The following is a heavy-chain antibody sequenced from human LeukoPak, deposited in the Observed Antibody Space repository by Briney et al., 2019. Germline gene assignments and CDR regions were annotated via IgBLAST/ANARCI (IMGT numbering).Heavy chain of an antibody. CDR3: ARSDGPSQGPNFDY. CDR2: IYYSGST. V-gene: IGHV4-31*03. CDR1: GGSISSGGYS. Sequence: SETLSLTCTVSGGSISSGGYSWSWIRQHPGKGLEWIGYIYYSGSTYYNPSLKSRVTISVDTSRNQFSLKLSSVTAADTAVYYCARSDGPSQGPNFDYWGQGTLVTVSS. D-gene: IGHD5-24*01. J-gene: IGHJ4*02.